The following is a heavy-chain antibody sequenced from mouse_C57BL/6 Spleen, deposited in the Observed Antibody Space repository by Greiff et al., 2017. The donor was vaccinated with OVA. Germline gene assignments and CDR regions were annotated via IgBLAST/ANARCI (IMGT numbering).Heavy chain of an antibody. CDR2: ISSGGSYT. Sequence: EVMLVESGGDLVKPGGSLKLSCAASGFTFSSYGMSWVRQTPDKRLEWVATISSGGSYTYYPDSVKGRFTISRDNAKNTLYLQMSSLKSEDTAMYYCARRGSGYDAWFAYWGQGTLVTVSA. CDR1: GFTFSSYG. J-gene: IGHJ3*01. D-gene: IGHD3-2*02. V-gene: IGHV5-6*02. CDR3: ARRGSGYDAWFAY.